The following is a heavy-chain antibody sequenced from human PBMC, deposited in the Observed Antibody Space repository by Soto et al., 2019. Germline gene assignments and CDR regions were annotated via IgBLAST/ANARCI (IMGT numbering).Heavy chain of an antibody. V-gene: IGHV4-59*12. CDR1: GGSISGYY. J-gene: IGHJ4*02. Sequence: PSETLSLTCTVSGGSISGYYWSWIRQPPGKGLEWIGYMYNTGSTVYNPSFKSRVTISVDTSKNQFSLKLTSVTAADTAVYYCASFSDGLTPATVLYWGQGALVTVSS. CDR2: MYNTGST. CDR3: ASFSDGLTPATVLY. D-gene: IGHD2-2*02.